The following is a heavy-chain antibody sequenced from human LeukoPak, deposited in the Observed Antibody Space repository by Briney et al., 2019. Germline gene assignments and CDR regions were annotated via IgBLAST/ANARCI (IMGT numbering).Heavy chain of an antibody. CDR3: ARDGGGP. CDR1: GGSISSGDYY. J-gene: IGHJ5*02. V-gene: IGHV4-30-4*01. Sequence: PSQTLSLTCTVSGGSISSGDYYWNWIRQPPGKGLEWIGNIYHRGSRFYSPSLKSRLTILVDTSKNQFSLNLSSVTAADTAVYYCARDGGGPWGQGTLVTVSS. CDR2: IYHRGSR. D-gene: IGHD3-16*01.